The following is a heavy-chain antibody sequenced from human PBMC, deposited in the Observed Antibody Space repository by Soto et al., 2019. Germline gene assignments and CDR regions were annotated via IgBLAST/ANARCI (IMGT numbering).Heavy chain of an antibody. CDR1: GYSLSSGSY. J-gene: IGHJ4*01. V-gene: IGHV4-38-2*01. CDR3: ARVHVMVVAGSTFDY. CDR2: IYHGGTT. Sequence: LSLPCAVSGYSLSSGSYWGWIRQPPGKGPEWIASIYHGGTTFYNPSLKSRVTISLDTSKNHYSLKLRSVTAADTAAYYCARVHVMVVAGSTFDYWGPGTLVTVSS. D-gene: IGHD6-19*01.